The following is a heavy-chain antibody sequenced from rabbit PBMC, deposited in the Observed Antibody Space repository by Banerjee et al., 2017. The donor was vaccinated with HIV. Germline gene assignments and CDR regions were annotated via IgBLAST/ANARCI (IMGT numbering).Heavy chain of an antibody. J-gene: IGHJ6*01. CDR1: GFDLSSSHY. Sequence: QQLEESGGGLVKPGASLTLTCTASGFDLSSSHYMCWVRQAPGKGLESVACIITSSGSTWYASWVNGRFTISKTSSTTVTLQMTSLTAADTATYFCARGDVGYAGWGYAPMDLWGPGTLVTVS. CDR2: IITSSGST. D-gene: IGHD4-2*01. CDR3: ARGDVGYAGWGYAPMDL. V-gene: IGHV1S40*01.